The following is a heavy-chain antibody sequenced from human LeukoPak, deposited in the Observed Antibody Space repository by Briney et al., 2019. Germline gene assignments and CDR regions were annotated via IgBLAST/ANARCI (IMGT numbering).Heavy chain of an antibody. J-gene: IGHJ4*02. Sequence: SGPTLVKPTQTLXLTCTFSGFSLPTGGVHVGWIRQPPGKALEWLALIYWDDDKRYSPSLKSRLTITKDTSKNQVVLSMANMDHVDSGTYYCAHGEVEIVPFDYWGQGTQVTVPS. CDR3: AHGEVEIVPFDY. V-gene: IGHV2-5*02. CDR2: IYWDDDK. D-gene: IGHD5-12*01. CDR1: GFSLPTGGVH.